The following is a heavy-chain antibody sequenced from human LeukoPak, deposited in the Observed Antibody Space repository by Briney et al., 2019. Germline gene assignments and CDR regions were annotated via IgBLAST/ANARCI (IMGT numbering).Heavy chain of an antibody. CDR2: IWYDGSNK. J-gene: IGHJ5*02. V-gene: IGHV3-33*01. Sequence: GGSLRLSCAASGFTFSSYGMHGVRQAPGKGLEWLAVIWYDGSNKYYADSVKGRFTISRDNSKNTLYLQMNSLRAEDTAVYYCARDKGYCSSTSCYQGFDPWGQGTLVTVSS. CDR3: ARDKGYCSSTSCYQGFDP. CDR1: GFTFSSYG. D-gene: IGHD2-2*01.